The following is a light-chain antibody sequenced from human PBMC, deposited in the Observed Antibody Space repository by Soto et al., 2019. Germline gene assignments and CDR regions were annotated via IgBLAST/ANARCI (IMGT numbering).Light chain of an antibody. Sequence: QMTQSPSTLSASVGDRVTITCRASQSISSWLAWYQQKPGKAPKLLIYKASSLESGVPSRFSGSGSGTEFTLTISSLQPDDFATYYCQQYNSYSLTFGGGTKVDIK. CDR3: QQYNSYSLT. CDR1: QSISSW. V-gene: IGKV1-5*03. CDR2: KAS. J-gene: IGKJ4*01.